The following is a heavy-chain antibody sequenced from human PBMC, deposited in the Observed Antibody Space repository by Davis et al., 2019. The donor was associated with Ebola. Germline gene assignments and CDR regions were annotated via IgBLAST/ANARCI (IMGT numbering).Heavy chain of an antibody. CDR2: IYYSGST. V-gene: IGHV4-59*01. Sequence: PSETLSLTCTVSGGSISSYYWSWIRQPPGKGLEWIGYIYYSGSTNYNPSLKSRVTISVDTSKNQFSLKLSSVTAADTAVYYCARSMGYCSSTSCYTPYYYYYYMDVWGKGTTVTVSS. D-gene: IGHD2-2*02. J-gene: IGHJ6*03. CDR1: GGSISSYY. CDR3: ARSMGYCSSTSCYTPYYYYYYMDV.